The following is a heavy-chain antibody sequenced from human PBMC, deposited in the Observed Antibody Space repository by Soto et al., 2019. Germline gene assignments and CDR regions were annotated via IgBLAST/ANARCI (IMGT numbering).Heavy chain of an antibody. D-gene: IGHD2-15*01. Sequence: EVQLLESGGGLVQPGGSLRLSCAASGFRLSDSAVSWVRQAPGKGLEWVSSLTVTGDSAFYSDSVKGRFTISRDISKSTLYMPMNSLRAEDTAVYYCAKNGCSYPACYSYYYYVDVWGRGTTVTVSS. CDR3: AKNGCSYPACYSYYYYVDV. V-gene: IGHV3-23*01. J-gene: IGHJ6*03. CDR1: GFRLSDSA. CDR2: LTVTGDSA.